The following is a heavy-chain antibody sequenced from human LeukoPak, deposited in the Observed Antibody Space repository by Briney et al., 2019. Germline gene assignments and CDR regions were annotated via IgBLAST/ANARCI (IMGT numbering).Heavy chain of an antibody. V-gene: IGHV3-23*01. CDR1: GFIFSSYS. J-gene: IGHJ6*02. Sequence: GGSLRLSCAASGFIFSSYSMSWVRQAPGKGLEWVSVITGSGGNTYYADSVKGRFTISKDNSKNTVYLQMSSLRADDTAVYYCAKAASSSWPSYYYGMDVWGQGTTVTVSS. D-gene: IGHD6-13*01. CDR3: AKAASSSWPSYYYGMDV. CDR2: ITGSGGNT.